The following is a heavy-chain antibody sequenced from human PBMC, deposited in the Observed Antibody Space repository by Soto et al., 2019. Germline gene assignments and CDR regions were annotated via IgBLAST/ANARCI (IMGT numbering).Heavy chain of an antibody. CDR2: IHYSGSV. D-gene: IGHD4-17*01. CDR3: VREDDGGDRDYYGLDV. J-gene: IGHJ6*02. V-gene: IGHV4-30-4*01. Sequence: QVQLQESGPGLVRPSQTLSLTCTVSGGSISSDHYHWTWIRQTPGKGLEWIGSIHYSGSVYYNPSLPSRVTMSVDTSKNLFSLKLSSVTAADTAVYFCVREDDGGDRDYYGLDVWGQGTTVTVSS. CDR1: GGSISSDHYH.